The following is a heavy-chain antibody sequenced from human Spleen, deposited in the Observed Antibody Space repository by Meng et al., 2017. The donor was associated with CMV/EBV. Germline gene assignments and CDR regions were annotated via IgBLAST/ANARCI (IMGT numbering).Heavy chain of an antibody. D-gene: IGHD2-15*01. CDR2: IHHSGTT. Sequence: SETLSLTCSISVYSISSGHYWGWIRQPPGKGLEWIGSIHHSGTTYYNPSLKSRVTISIDRSKIQFSLRLTSVTAADTAVYYCARGILASCSGGPCYSPYFFDYWGQGTLVTVSS. CDR1: VYSISSGHY. CDR3: ARGILASCSGGPCYSPYFFDY. J-gene: IGHJ4*02. V-gene: IGHV4-38-2*02.